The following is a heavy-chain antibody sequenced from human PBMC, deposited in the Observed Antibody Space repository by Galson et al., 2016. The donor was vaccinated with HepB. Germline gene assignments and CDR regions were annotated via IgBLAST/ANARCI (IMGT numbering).Heavy chain of an antibody. D-gene: IGHD3-10*01. CDR2: IGNSGTI. Sequence: SLRLSCAASGFTFTNYRMTWVRQAPGKGLEWISHIGNSGTIYYADSVKGRFTISRDNAKNSLYLQMNSLRDEDTAIYYCARDHYDSGSYYAGPFDYWGQGTLVTVSS. CDR3: ARDHYDSGSYYAGPFDY. J-gene: IGHJ4*02. V-gene: IGHV3-48*02. CDR1: GFTFTNYR.